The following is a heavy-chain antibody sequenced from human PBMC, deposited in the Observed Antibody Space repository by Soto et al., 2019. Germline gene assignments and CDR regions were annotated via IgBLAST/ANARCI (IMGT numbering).Heavy chain of an antibody. CDR3: AKSYCSSTSCYYYYYYGMDV. D-gene: IGHD2-2*01. CDR1: GFTFSSYG. Sequence: GGSLRLSCAASGFTFSSYGMHWVRQAPGKGLEWVAVISYDGSNKYYADSVKGRFTISRDNSKNTLYLQMNSLRAEDTAVYYCAKSYCSSTSCYYYYYYGMDVWGQGTTVTVSS. CDR2: ISYDGSNK. V-gene: IGHV3-30*18. J-gene: IGHJ6*02.